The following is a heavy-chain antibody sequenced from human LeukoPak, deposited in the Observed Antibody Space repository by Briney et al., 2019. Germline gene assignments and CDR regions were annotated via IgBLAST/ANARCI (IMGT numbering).Heavy chain of an antibody. CDR1: GGSISDYY. CDR2: IYYSGSSYHSGST. Sequence: SETLSLTCTVSGGSISDYYWSWIRQPPGKGLEWIGYIYYSGSSYHSGSTNYNPSPKSRVTISVEASENQFSLKLSSVTAADTAVYYCARTSRSGYDQSAFFDYWGQGTLVTVSS. V-gene: IGHV4-59*01. J-gene: IGHJ4*02. D-gene: IGHD5-12*01. CDR3: ARTSRSGYDQSAFFDY.